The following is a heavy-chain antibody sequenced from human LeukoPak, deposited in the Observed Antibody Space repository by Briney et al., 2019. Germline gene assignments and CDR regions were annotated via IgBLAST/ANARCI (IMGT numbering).Heavy chain of an antibody. V-gene: IGHV4-59*01. CDR1: GVSISSYY. Sequence: SETLSLTCIVSGVSISSYYWNWIRQPAGKGLEWIGYIYYSGSTNYNPSLKSRVTISVDTSKNQFSLRLSSVTAADTAVYYCARVVLPPGGAFDIWGQGTMVTVSS. CDR2: IYYSGST. D-gene: IGHD2/OR15-2a*01. J-gene: IGHJ3*02. CDR3: ARVVLPPGGAFDI.